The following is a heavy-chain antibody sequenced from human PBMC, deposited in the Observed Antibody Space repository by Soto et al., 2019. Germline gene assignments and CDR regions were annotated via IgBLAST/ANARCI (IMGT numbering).Heavy chain of an antibody. CDR1: GYIINNYW. Sequence: GESLKISCKGSGYIINNYWIAWVRQMPGKGLEWMGIIYPGDSNTRYSPSFQGQVIISADRSITTAYLQWSSLKASDTAMYYCARDLDYGGNSDLFAPWGQGTLVTVSS. CDR2: IYPGDSNT. D-gene: IGHD4-17*01. CDR3: ARDLDYGGNSDLFAP. J-gene: IGHJ5*02. V-gene: IGHV5-51*01.